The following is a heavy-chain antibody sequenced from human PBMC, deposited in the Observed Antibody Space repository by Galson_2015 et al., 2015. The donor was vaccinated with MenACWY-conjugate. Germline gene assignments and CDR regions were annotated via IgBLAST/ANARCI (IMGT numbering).Heavy chain of an antibody. CDR3: AKDLAGSVSYYYYYYTDV. V-gene: IGHV3-30*02. Sequence: LRLSCAASGFTFSSYALHWVRQAPGKGLEWVAFIRYDGSDKYYADSVKGRFTISRDNSKNTLYLQMNSLRAEDTGVYYCAKDLAGSVSYYYYYYTDVWGKGTTVTVSS. CDR2: IRYDGSDK. CDR1: GFTFSSYA. J-gene: IGHJ6*03. D-gene: IGHD3-16*01.